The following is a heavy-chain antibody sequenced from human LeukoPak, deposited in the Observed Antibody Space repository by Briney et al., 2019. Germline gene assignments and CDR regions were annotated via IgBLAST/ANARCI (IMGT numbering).Heavy chain of an antibody. CDR2: IYVSGTT. D-gene: IGHD6-19*01. CDR1: GFTVRDGY. J-gene: IGHJ4*02. CDR3: ASGPSSALAGTFY. V-gene: IGHV3-53*01. Sequence: PGGSLRLSCAASGFTVRDGYMSWVRQAPGKRLEWLAFIYVSGTTFYAASVKGRFTISRDNAKNSLYLQMNSLRAEDTAVYYCASGPSSALAGTFYWGQGTLVTVSS.